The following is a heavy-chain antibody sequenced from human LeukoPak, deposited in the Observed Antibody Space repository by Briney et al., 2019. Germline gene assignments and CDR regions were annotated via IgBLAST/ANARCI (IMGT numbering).Heavy chain of an antibody. Sequence: GGSLRLSCAAAGFTFSSYGMSWVRPAPGKGQWWVSSISGSGGSTNYADSVKGRFTISRDNSKNTLYLQMTSLRAEDTAVYYCAKGSSGWYGGNWGQGTLVTVSS. CDR1: GFTFSSYG. D-gene: IGHD6-19*01. J-gene: IGHJ4*02. CDR3: AKGSSGWYGGN. V-gene: IGHV3-23*01. CDR2: ISGSGGST.